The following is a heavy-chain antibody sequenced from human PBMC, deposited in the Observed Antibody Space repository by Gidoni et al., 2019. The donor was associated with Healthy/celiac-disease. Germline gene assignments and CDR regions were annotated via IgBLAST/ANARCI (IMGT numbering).Heavy chain of an antibody. CDR2: INHSGST. J-gene: IGHJ6*02. D-gene: IGHD4-17*01. V-gene: IGHV4-34*01. CDR1: GGSFSGYY. Sequence: QVQLQQWGAGLLKPSETLSLTCAVYGGSFSGYYWSWIRQPPGKGLEWIGEINHSGSTNYNPSLKSRVTISVDTSKNQFSLKLSSVTAADTAVYYCARGRGNYGGNSWVRYYYGMDVWGQGTTVTVSS. CDR3: ARGRGNYGGNSWVRYYYGMDV.